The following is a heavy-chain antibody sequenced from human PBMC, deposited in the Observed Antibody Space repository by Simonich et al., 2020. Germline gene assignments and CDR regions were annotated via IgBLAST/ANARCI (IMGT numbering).Heavy chain of an antibody. CDR3: ARKRFLEWFFDY. CDR1: GFTFSSYS. CDR2: LNRRSSYI. V-gene: IGHV3-21*01. J-gene: IGHJ4*02. Sequence: EVQLVESGGGLVKPGGSLRLSCAASGFTFSSYSMNWVRQAPGKGREWVCTLNRRSSYIYDADSVKGRFTISRDNAKNSLYLQMNSLRAEDTAVYYCARKRFLEWFFDYWGQGTLVTVSS. D-gene: IGHD3-3*01.